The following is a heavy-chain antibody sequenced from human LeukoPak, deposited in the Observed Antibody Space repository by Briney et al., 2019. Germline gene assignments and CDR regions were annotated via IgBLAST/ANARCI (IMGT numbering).Heavy chain of an antibody. CDR3: AKGRWFGHHWYFDL. Sequence: ASVKVSCKASGYTFTSYGISWVRQAPGQGLEWMGWINPNSGGTNYAQKFQGRVTMTRDTSISTAYMELSRLRSDDTAVYYCAKGRWFGHHWYFDLWGRGTLVTVSS. CDR1: GYTFTSYG. CDR2: INPNSGGT. V-gene: IGHV1-2*02. J-gene: IGHJ2*01. D-gene: IGHD3-10*01.